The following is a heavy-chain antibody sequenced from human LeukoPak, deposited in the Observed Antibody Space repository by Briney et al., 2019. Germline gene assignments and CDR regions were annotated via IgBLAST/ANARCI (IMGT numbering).Heavy chain of an antibody. Sequence: SETLSLTCTVSGGSISSSSYYWGWIRQPPGKGLEWIGYIYYSGSTNYNPSLKSRVTISVDTSKNQFSLKLSSVTAADTAVYYCARSSMVRGVRWFDPWGQGTLVTVSS. J-gene: IGHJ5*02. CDR2: IYYSGST. V-gene: IGHV4-61*05. CDR1: GGSISSSSYY. D-gene: IGHD3-10*01. CDR3: ARSSMVRGVRWFDP.